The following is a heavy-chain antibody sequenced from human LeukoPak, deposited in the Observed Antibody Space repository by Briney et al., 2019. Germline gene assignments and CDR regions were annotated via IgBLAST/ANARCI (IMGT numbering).Heavy chain of an antibody. J-gene: IGHJ6*03. V-gene: IGHV4-59*08. CDR3: ARHFAFSYYYMDV. CDR1: GGSISSYY. Sequence: SETLSLTCTVSGGSISSYYWSWIRQPPGKGLERIGYIYYSGSTNYNPSPKSRVTISVDTSKNQFSLKLSSVTAADTAVYYCARHFAFSYYYMDVWGKGTTVTVSS. CDR2: IYYSGST.